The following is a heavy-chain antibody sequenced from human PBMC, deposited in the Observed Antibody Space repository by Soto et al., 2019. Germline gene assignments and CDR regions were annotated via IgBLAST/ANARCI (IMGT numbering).Heavy chain of an antibody. CDR2: IKQDGSEK. D-gene: IGHD6-6*01. Sequence: PGGSLRLSCAASGFTFSSYWMSCVRQAPGKGLEWVANIKQDGSEKYYVDSVKGRFTISRDNAKNSLYLQMNSLRAEDTAVYYCARGKRRSIAARQGYGMDVWGQGTTVTVSS. V-gene: IGHV3-7*03. CDR1: GFTFSSYW. J-gene: IGHJ6*02. CDR3: ARGKRRSIAARQGYGMDV.